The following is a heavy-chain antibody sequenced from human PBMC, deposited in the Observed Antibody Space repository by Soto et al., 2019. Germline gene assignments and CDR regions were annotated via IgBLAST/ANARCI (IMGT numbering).Heavy chain of an antibody. Sequence: PGGSLRLSCAASGFTFSSYGMHWVRQAPGKGLEWVAVIWYDGSNKYYADSVKGRFTISRDNSKNTLYLQMNSLRAEDTAVYYCARDMKSWGWGVITDDWGQGTLVTVSS. CDR3: ARDMKSWGWGVITDD. D-gene: IGHD3-10*01. J-gene: IGHJ4*02. CDR1: GFTFSSYG. CDR2: IWYDGSNK. V-gene: IGHV3-33*01.